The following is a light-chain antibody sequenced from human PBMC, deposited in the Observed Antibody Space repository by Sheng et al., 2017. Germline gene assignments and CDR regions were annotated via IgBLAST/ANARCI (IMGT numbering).Light chain of an antibody. Sequence: DIVMTQSPDSLAVSLGERATINCKSSQSVLYSSNNENYLAWYQQKPGQPPKLLIYWASTRESGVPDRFSGSGSGTDFTLTISSLQAEDVATYYCLQHKSYPLTFGGGTKVETK. J-gene: IGKJ4*01. CDR3: LQHKSYPLT. V-gene: IGKV4-1*01. CDR2: WAS. CDR1: QSVLYSSNNENY.